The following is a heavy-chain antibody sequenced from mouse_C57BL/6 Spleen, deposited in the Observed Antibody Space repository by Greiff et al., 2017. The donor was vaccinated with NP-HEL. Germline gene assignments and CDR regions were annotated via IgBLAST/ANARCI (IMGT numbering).Heavy chain of an antibody. D-gene: IGHD2-5*01. CDR3: ARGGDYSNFHDY. Sequence: QVQLQQPGAELVMPGASVKLSCKASGYTFTSYWMHWVKQRPGQGLEWIGEIDPSDSYTNYNQKFKGKSTLTLDKSSSTAYMQLSSLTSEDSAVYYCARGGDYSNFHDYWGQGTTLTVSS. CDR1: GYTFTSYW. CDR2: IDPSDSYT. J-gene: IGHJ2*01. V-gene: IGHV1-69*01.